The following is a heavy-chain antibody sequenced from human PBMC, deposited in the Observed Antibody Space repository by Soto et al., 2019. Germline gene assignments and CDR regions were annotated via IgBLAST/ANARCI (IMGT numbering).Heavy chain of an antibody. CDR3: ARELTIFGVVIIGYYYGMDV. Sequence: SVKVSCKASGGTFSSYAISWVRQAPGQGLEWMGGIIPIFGTANYAQKFQGRVTITADESTSTAYMELSSLRSEDTAVYYCARELTIFGVVIIGYYYGMDVWGQGTTVTVSS. CDR1: GGTFSSYA. V-gene: IGHV1-69*13. D-gene: IGHD3-3*01. CDR2: IIPIFGTA. J-gene: IGHJ6*02.